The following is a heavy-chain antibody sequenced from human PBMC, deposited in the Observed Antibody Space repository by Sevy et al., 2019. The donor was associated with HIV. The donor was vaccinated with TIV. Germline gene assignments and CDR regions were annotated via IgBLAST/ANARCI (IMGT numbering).Heavy chain of an antibody. V-gene: IGHV3-30*18. D-gene: IGHD6-25*01. CDR1: GFTFSSYG. CDR2: ISYDGSNK. Sequence: GGSLRLSCAASGFTFSSYGMHWVRQAPGKGLEWVAVISYDGSNKYYADSVKGRFTISRDNSKNTRYLQMNSLRAEDTAVYYCAKGSSAHSADAFDIWGQGTMVTVSS. J-gene: IGHJ3*02. CDR3: AKGSSAHSADAFDI.